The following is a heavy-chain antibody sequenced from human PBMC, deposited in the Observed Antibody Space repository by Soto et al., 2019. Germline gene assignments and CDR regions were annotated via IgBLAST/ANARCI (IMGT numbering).Heavy chain of an antibody. CDR3: ARAKKESGSYSAVY. D-gene: IGHD3-10*01. V-gene: IGHV1-18*01. CDR2: ISAYSGDT. J-gene: IGHJ4*02. CDR1: GYTFSNYG. Sequence: QVQLAQSGTEVKKPGASVKVSCKASGYTFSNYGISWVRQAPGQGLEWMGWISAYSGDTHYAQKFQGRVTMSTDTSTSSAYVELRSLSSDDTAVYYCARAKKESGSYSAVYWGQGALVTVSS.